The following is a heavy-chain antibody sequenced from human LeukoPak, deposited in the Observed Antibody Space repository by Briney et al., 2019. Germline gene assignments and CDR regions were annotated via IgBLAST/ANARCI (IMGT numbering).Heavy chain of an antibody. D-gene: IGHD3-10*01. J-gene: IGHJ4*02. CDR3: ARDWSEGSGSYIDY. CDR1: GFSFGSHA. V-gene: IGHV3-30*04. Sequence: GRSLRLSCVASGFSFGSHAMHWVRQTPGKGLEWLVVTSYDGTRQYYADFVRGRFTISRDNSKNTLYLHMNSLRIDDTAVYYCARDWSEGSGSYIDYWGQGALVTVSS. CDR2: TSYDGTRQ.